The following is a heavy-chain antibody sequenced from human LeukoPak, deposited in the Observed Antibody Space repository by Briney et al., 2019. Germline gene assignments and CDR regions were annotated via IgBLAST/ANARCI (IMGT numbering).Heavy chain of an antibody. D-gene: IGHD3-22*01. J-gene: IGHJ3*02. CDR3: ARDLRYYDSNSPDAFDI. Sequence: SETLSLTCAVYGGSFSGYYWSWIRQPPGKGLEWIGEINHSGSTNYNPSLKSRVTISVDTSKNQFSLKLSSVTAADTAVYYCARDLRYYDSNSPDAFDIWGQGTMVTVSS. CDR1: GGSFSGYY. V-gene: IGHV4-34*01. CDR2: INHSGST.